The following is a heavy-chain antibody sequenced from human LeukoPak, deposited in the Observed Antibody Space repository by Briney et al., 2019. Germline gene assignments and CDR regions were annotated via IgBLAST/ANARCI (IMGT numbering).Heavy chain of an antibody. V-gene: IGHV3-7*01. Sequence: GGSLRLSCAVSGFTFSNYWTSWVRQAPGKGLEWVANIKEDGSEKYYVDSVKGRFTISRDNAKSSLYLQMNSLRAEDTAVYYCARLPGRLQEYFDYWGQGTLVTVSS. CDR3: ARLPGRLQEYFDY. CDR1: GFTFSNYW. J-gene: IGHJ4*02. CDR2: IKEDGSEK. D-gene: IGHD5-24*01.